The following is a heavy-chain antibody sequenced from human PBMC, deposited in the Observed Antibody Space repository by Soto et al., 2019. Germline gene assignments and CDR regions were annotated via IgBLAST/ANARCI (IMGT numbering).Heavy chain of an antibody. CDR3: ARNPIRPRRSSSPWYFDL. V-gene: IGHV5-10-1*01. Sequence: GESLKISCKGSGYSFTSYWISWVRQMPGKGLEWMGRIDPSDSYTNYSPSFQGHVTISADKSISTAYLQWSSLKASDTAMYYCARNPIRPRRSSSPWYFDLWGRGTLVTVSS. D-gene: IGHD6-6*01. CDR2: IDPSDSYT. J-gene: IGHJ2*01. CDR1: GYSFTSYW.